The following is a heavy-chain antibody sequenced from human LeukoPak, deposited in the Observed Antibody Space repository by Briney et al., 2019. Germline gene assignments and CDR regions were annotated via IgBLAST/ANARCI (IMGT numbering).Heavy chain of an antibody. CDR2: ISRSGSYT. CDR1: GFSFNDYD. Sequence: GGSLRLSCAGSGFSFNDYDMNWVRQAPGKGLEWVSYISRSGSYTYYTDSVKGRFTVSRDNAKNSLFLQMDGLRAEDTAVYYCSRPLSFGELFRLDYWGQGILVTVSS. J-gene: IGHJ4*02. V-gene: IGHV3-48*03. D-gene: IGHD3-10*01. CDR3: SRPLSFGELFRLDY.